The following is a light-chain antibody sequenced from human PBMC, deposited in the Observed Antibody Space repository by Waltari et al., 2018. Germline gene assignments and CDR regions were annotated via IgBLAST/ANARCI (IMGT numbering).Light chain of an antibody. V-gene: IGKV1-9*01. CDR2: AAS. Sequence: DIQLTQSPSFLSVSVGDRVTITCRASQGISSSLAWYRQKPGKAPKLLVYAASSLQSGVPSRFGGSGSGTEFTLTISSLQPEDFASYYCQQLSTYPLTIGGGTKVEIK. CDR3: QQLSTYPLT. J-gene: IGKJ4*01. CDR1: QGISSS.